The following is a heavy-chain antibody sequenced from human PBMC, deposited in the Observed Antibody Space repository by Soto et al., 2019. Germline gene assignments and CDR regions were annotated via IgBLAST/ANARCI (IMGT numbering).Heavy chain of an antibody. Sequence: LRLSCAASGFTVSNNYMSWVRQAPGKGLEGVSVIYSAGNTFYSDSVKGRFTISRDNSKNTLYLQMSSLRAKDTAVYYCATSPGRNYWGQGTLVTVSS. CDR2: IYSAGNT. V-gene: IGHV3-53*01. CDR1: GFTVSNNY. J-gene: IGHJ4*02. D-gene: IGHD4-17*01. CDR3: ATSPGRNY.